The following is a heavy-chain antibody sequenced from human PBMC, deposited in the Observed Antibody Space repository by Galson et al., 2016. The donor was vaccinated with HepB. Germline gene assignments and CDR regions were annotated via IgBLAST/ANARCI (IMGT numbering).Heavy chain of an antibody. D-gene: IGHD5-24*01. CDR1: GDSISSSGHY. Sequence: SETLSLTCSVSGDSISSSGHYWGWLRQPPGKGLEWIGDFYHSESPKYSPSLSSRVSISVDKSKNQFSLQLVSVTAADTALYYCARRDGYKLPHFDFWGQGILVTVSS. CDR3: ARRDGYKLPHFDF. J-gene: IGHJ4*02. V-gene: IGHV4-39*01. CDR2: FYHSESP.